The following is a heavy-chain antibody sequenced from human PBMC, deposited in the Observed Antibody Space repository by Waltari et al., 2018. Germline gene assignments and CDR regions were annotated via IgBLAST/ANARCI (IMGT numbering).Heavy chain of an antibody. V-gene: IGHV3-7*01. CDR3: SRDRIWFRETQDY. J-gene: IGHJ4*02. CDR1: GCTFSTYW. D-gene: IGHD3-10*01. CDR2: QNEDGSAK. Sequence: EVQLVESGGGLVRPGGSLRLSCAASGCTFSTYWLTWFRQAPGKGLEGVASQNEDGSAKYYLSSVKGGFTIPRDNARNSLYLQMNGLGAEDTAVYYCSRDRIWFRETQDYWGQGTLVTVSS.